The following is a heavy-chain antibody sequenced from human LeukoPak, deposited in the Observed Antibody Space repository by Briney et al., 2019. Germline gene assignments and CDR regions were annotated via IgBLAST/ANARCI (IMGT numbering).Heavy chain of an antibody. J-gene: IGHJ4*02. D-gene: IGHD3-10*01. CDR1: GYTFTGYY. Sequence: GASVKVSCKASGYTFTGYYMHWVRQAPGQGLEWMGWINPNSGGTNYAQKFQGRVTMTRDTSISTAYLQWSSLKASDTAMYYCARSYYHGSGSPYYFDYWGQGTLVTASS. CDR2: INPNSGGT. CDR3: ARSYYHGSGSPYYFDY. V-gene: IGHV1-2*02.